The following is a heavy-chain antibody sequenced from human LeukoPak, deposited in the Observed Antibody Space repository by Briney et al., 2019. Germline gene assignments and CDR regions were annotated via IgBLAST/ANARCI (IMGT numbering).Heavy chain of an antibody. J-gene: IGHJ5*02. CDR3: VRDYCSGGSCYESKWFDP. D-gene: IGHD2-15*01. CDR1: GFTFSKYG. CDR2: IWFDGINT. Sequence: GGSLRLSCAASGFTFSKYGMHWVRQAPGKGLEWVAVIWFDGINTDHADSVKGRFTVSRDNSKNTLFLQMNSLRAEDTAVYFCVRDYCSGGSCYESKWFDPWGQGTLVTVSS. V-gene: IGHV3-33*01.